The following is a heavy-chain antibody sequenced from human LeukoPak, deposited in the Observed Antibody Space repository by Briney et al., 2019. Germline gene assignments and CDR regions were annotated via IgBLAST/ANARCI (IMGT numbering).Heavy chain of an antibody. J-gene: IGHJ4*02. CDR2: IYYSGST. D-gene: IGHD7-27*01. Sequence: SETLSLTCTVSGGSISSSSYYWGWIRQPPGKGLEWIGSIYYSGSTYYNPSLKSRVTISVDTSKNQFSLKLSSVTAADTAVYYCARDPNWGLWGQGTLVTVSS. V-gene: IGHV4-39*07. CDR1: GGSISSSSYY. CDR3: ARDPNWGL.